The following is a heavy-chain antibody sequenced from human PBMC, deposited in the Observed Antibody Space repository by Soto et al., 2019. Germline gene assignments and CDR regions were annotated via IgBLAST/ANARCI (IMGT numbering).Heavy chain of an antibody. V-gene: IGHV5-10-1*01. J-gene: IGHJ4*02. Sequence: PGESLKISCKGSGYSFTSYWISWVRQMPGKGLEWMGRIDPSDSYTNYSPSFQGHVTISADKSISTAYLQWSSLKASDTAMYYCARHHTVRGVIMSDFDYWGQGTLVTVSS. CDR2: IDPSDSYT. D-gene: IGHD3-10*01. CDR3: ARHHTVRGVIMSDFDY. CDR1: GYSFTSYW.